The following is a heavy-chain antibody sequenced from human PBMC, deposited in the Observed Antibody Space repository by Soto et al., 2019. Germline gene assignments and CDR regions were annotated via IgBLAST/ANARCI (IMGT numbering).Heavy chain of an antibody. D-gene: IGHD3-22*01. CDR1: GYTFTSYG. V-gene: IGHV1-18*04. Sequence: ASVKVSCKASGYTFTSYGISWVRQAPGQGLEWMGWISAYNGNTNYAQKLQGRVTMTTDTSTSTAYMELRSLRSDDTAVYYCARGYPLLPQAPAEYFQHWGQGTLVTVSS. CDR2: ISAYNGNT. J-gene: IGHJ1*01. CDR3: ARGYPLLPQAPAEYFQH.